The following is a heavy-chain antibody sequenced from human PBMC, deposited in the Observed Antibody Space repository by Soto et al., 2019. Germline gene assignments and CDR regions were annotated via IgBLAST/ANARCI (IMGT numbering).Heavy chain of an antibody. V-gene: IGHV1-3*01. CDR2: INAGNGNT. D-gene: IGHD2-15*01. J-gene: IGHJ6*02. CDR3: ARGGGGYCSGGSCYSSSGMDV. CDR1: GYTFTSYA. Sequence: GASVKVSCKASGYTFTSYAMHWVRQAPGQRLEWMGWINAGNGNTKYSQKFQGRVTITRDTSASTAYMELSSLRSEDTAVYYCARGGGGYCSGGSCYSSSGMDVWGQGTTVTVSS.